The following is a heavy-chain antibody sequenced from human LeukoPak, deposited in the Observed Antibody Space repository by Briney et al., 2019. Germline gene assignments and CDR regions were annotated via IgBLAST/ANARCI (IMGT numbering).Heavy chain of an antibody. CDR2: VIPIFGAA. CDR1: GGTFSSYA. J-gene: IGHJ4*02. CDR3: ARISIRGPDY. V-gene: IGHV1-69*06. D-gene: IGHD3-16*01. Sequence: ASLKVSSKTSGGTFSSYAISWVRQAPGQGLEWRGGVIPIFGAANYAQKFHGRVTITADKSTSTAYMELSSLRSEDTDVYYCARISIRGPDYWGQGTLVTVSS.